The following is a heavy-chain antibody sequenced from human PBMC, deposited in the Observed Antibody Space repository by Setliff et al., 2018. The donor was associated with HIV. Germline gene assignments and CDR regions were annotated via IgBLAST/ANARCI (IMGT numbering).Heavy chain of an antibody. D-gene: IGHD2-2*01. V-gene: IGHV1-18*01. CDR1: GYTFTSNG. Sequence: GASVKVSCKASGYTFTSNGISWVRQAPGQGLEWMGWISAYNGNRNYAQKLQGRVTMTTDTSTSTAYMELRSLRSEDTAEYYCALVVPAAMPEGIEWLDPWGQGTMVTVSS. J-gene: IGHJ5*01. CDR2: ISAYNGNR. CDR3: ALVVPAAMPEGIEWLDP.